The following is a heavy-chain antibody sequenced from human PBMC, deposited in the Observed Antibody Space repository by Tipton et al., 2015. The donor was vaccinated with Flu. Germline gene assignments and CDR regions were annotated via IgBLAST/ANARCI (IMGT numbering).Heavy chain of an antibody. CDR1: GYSVTGNG. V-gene: IGHV1-18*04. Sequence: QSGAEVKKPGASVKVSCKASGYSVTGNGLSWVRQAPGQGLEWMGWISAYNGNTNYAQKLQGRVTMTTDTSTSTAYMELRSLRSDDTAVYYCARDGGIVATKLDAFDIWGQGTMVTVSS. D-gene: IGHD5-12*01. CDR3: ARDGGIVATKLDAFDI. CDR2: ISAYNGNT. J-gene: IGHJ3*02.